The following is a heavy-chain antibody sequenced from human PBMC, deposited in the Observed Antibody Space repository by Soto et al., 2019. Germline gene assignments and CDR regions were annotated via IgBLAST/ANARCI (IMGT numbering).Heavy chain of an antibody. D-gene: IGHD3-10*01. CDR3: AKVYGSGSQIIDYYYYGMDV. Sequence: PGGSLRLSCAASGFTFSSYAMSWVRQAPGKGMEWVSAISGSGGSTYYADSVKGRFTISRDNSKNTLYLHMNSLRAEDRVVYYCAKVYGSGSQIIDYYYYGMDVWGQGTTVTVSS. V-gene: IGHV3-23*01. CDR2: ISGSGGST. J-gene: IGHJ6*02. CDR1: GFTFSSYA.